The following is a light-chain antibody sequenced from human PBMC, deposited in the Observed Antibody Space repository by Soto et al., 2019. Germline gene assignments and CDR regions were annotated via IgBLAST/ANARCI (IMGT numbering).Light chain of an antibody. Sequence: EIVLTQSPGTLSLSPGERATLSCRASQSVSSSSLAWYQQQPGQAPRLLIYGAFSRATGIPGRFSGSGSGTDFLLTISSLEPDDFALYFCQHYSTSPPKWTFGQGTKVDIK. CDR1: QSVSSSS. V-gene: IGKV3-20*01. CDR3: QHYSTSPPKWT. CDR2: GAF. J-gene: IGKJ1*01.